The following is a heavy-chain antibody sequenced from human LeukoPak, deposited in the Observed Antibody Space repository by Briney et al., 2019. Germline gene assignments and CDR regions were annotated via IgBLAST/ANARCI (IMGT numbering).Heavy chain of an antibody. Sequence: PGGSLRLSCAASGFTFNNYVMTWVRQAPGKGLEWVSTITGSGVTTYYADSVKGRFTISRDNSKNTLYLQMSSLRAEDTAVYYCATFGVIVRNNYLDYWGQGALVAVSS. J-gene: IGHJ4*02. CDR1: GFTFNNYV. CDR3: ATFGVIVRNNYLDY. D-gene: IGHD3-3*01. CDR2: ITGSGVTT. V-gene: IGHV3-23*01.